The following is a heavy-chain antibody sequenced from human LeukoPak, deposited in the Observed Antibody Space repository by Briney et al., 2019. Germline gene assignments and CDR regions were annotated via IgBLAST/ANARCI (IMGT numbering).Heavy chain of an antibody. Sequence: GGSLRLSCAASGFTFSSYWMSWVRQAPGKGLEWVANIKQDGSEKYYVDPVKGRFTISRDNSKNTLYLQMSSLRAEDTAVYYCAKDRYSTSWYYFDYWGQGSLVTVSS. CDR3: AKDRYSTSWYYFDY. J-gene: IGHJ4*02. CDR1: GFTFSSYW. D-gene: IGHD6-13*01. CDR2: IKQDGSEK. V-gene: IGHV3-7*01.